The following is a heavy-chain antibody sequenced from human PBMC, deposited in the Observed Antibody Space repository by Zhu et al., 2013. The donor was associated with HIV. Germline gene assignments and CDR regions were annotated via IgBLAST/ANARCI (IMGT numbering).Heavy chain of an antibody. J-gene: IGHJ2*01. CDR1: GGTFSSYA. CDR3: ARGENIGAARLFENYWYFDL. Sequence: QVQLVQSGAEVKKPGSSVKVSCKASGGTFSSYAISWVRQAPGQGLEWMGGIIPIFGTANYAQKFQGRVTITADESTSTAYMELSSLRSEDTAVYYCARGENIGAARLFENYWYFDLWGRGTLVTVSS. CDR2: IIPIFGTA. V-gene: IGHV1-69*01. D-gene: IGHD6-6*01.